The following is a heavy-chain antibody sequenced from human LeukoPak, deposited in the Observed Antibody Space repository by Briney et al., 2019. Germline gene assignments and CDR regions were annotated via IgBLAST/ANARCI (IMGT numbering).Heavy chain of an antibody. D-gene: IGHD6-13*01. CDR2: IRYDGSNK. Sequence: GGSLRLSCAASGFTFSSYGMHWVRQAPGKGLEWVAFIRYDGSNKYYADSVKGRFTISRDNSKNTLYLQMNSLRAEDTAVYYCAKDKPEGYSSSWHSSSYYFDYWGQGTLVTVSS. V-gene: IGHV3-30*02. J-gene: IGHJ4*02. CDR3: AKDKPEGYSSSWHSSSYYFDY. CDR1: GFTFSSYG.